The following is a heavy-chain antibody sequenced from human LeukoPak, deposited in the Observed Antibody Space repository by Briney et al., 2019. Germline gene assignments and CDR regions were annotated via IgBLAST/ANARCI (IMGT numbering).Heavy chain of an antibody. D-gene: IGHD3-22*01. Sequence: PGGSLRLSCATSGFNIRVDYVNWVRQAPGKGLEWVAVISYDGSNKYNADSVKGRFTISRDNSRNTLYLQMNSLRREDTAEYYCARAEYDRSGSIYYYYGMDIWGQGTTVTVSS. V-gene: IGHV3-30-3*01. J-gene: IGHJ6*02. CDR2: ISYDGSNK. CDR3: ARAEYDRSGSIYYYYGMDI. CDR1: GFNIRVDY.